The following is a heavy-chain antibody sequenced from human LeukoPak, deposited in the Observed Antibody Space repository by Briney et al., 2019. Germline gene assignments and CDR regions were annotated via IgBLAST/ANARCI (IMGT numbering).Heavy chain of an antibody. Sequence: ASQTLSLTCTVSGGSISDAAYYWSCIRQPPGKGLEWIGEINHSGSTNYNPSLKSRVTISVDTSKNQFSLKLSSVTAADTAVYYCARAEYQTTYYFDYWGQGTLVTVSS. V-gene: IGHV4-30-2*01. CDR2: INHSGST. D-gene: IGHD2-2*01. CDR1: GGSISDAAYY. J-gene: IGHJ4*02. CDR3: ARAEYQTTYYFDY.